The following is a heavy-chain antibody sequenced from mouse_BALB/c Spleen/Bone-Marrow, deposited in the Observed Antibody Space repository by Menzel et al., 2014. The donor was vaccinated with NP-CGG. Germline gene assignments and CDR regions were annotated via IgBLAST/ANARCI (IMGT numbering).Heavy chain of an antibody. CDR3: TRDYYGSSYWYFDV. CDR2: ISNLAYSI. V-gene: IGHV5-15*02. Sequence: EVQLVESGGGLVQPGGSRKLSCAASGFTFSDYGMAWVRRAPGKGPEWVAFISNLAYSIYYADTVTGRFTISRENAKNTLYLEMSSLRSEDTAMYYCTRDYYGSSYWYFDVWGAGTTVTVSS. D-gene: IGHD1-1*01. CDR1: GFTFSDYG. J-gene: IGHJ1*01.